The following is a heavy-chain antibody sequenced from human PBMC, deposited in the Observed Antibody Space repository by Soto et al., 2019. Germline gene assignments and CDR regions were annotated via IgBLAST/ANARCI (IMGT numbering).Heavy chain of an antibody. CDR1: GGTFSSYT. V-gene: IGHV1-69*04. J-gene: IGHJ5*02. CDR2: IIPILGIA. Sequence: ASVKVSCKASGGTFSSYTISWVRQAPGQGLEWMGRIIPILGIANYAQKFQGRVTITADKSTSTAYMELSSLRSEDTAVYYCARDSCPYDCWGFDPWGQGTLVTVSS. CDR3: ARDSCPYDCWGFDP. D-gene: IGHD3-3*01.